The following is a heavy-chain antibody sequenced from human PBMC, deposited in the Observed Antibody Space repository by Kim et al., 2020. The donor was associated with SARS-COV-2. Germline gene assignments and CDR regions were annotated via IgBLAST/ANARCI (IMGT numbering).Heavy chain of an antibody. CDR1: GGTFSSYA. CDR2: IIPLLGIA. J-gene: IGHJ4*02. CDR3: VETGGDSVYED. Sequence: SVKVSCKASGGTFSSYAISWVRQAPGQGLEWMGRIIPLLGIANSSQKFQGRVTITADKSTSTAYMKLSSLRSEATTVYYCVETGGDSVYEDWRQVTLVT. D-gene: IGHD5-12*01. V-gene: IGHV1-69*04.